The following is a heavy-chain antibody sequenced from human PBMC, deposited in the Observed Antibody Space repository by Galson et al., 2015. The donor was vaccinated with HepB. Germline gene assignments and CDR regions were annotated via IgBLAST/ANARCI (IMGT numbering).Heavy chain of an antibody. CDR1: GFTFSSYS. CDR2: ISSSSSTI. J-gene: IGHJ4*02. D-gene: IGHD3-3*01. CDR3: ARDLTVGVVIPPPEHDN. V-gene: IGHV3-48*01. Sequence: SLRLSCAASGFTFSSYSMNWVRQAPGKGLEWVSYISSSSSTIYYADSVKGRFTISRDNAKNSLYLQMNSLRAEDTAVYYCARDLTVGVVIPPPEHDNWGQGTLVTVSS.